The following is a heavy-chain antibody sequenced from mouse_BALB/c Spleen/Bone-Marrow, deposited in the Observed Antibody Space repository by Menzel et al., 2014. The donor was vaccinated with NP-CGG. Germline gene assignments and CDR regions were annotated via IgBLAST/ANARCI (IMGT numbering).Heavy chain of an antibody. CDR3: TRAGNYGNYYAMDY. CDR1: GYTFTSYW. V-gene: IGHV1-69*02. D-gene: IGHD2-1*01. Sequence: QVQLKESGAELVRPGASVKLSCKASGYTFTSYWINWVKQRPGQGPEWIGNIYPSDSYTNYNQKFKDKATLTVDKSSSTAYMQLSSPTSEDSAVYFCTRAGNYGNYYAMDYWGQGTSVTVSS. J-gene: IGHJ4*01. CDR2: IYPSDSYT.